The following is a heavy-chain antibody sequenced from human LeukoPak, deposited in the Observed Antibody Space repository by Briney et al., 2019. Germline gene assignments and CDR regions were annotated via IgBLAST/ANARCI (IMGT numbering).Heavy chain of an antibody. D-gene: IGHD3-22*01. Sequence: VASVKVSWKASGFTFTSSAVQWVRQAREQRLEWIGWIVVGSGNTNYAQKFQERVTITRDMSTSTAYMELSSLRSEDTAVYYCAAVNSSPASGLDPWGQGTLVTVSS. CDR2: IVVGSGNT. CDR1: GFTFTSSA. CDR3: AAVNSSPASGLDP. V-gene: IGHV1-58*01. J-gene: IGHJ5*02.